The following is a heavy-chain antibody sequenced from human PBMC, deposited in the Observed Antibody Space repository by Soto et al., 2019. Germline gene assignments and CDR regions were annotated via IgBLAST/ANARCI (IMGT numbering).Heavy chain of an antibody. D-gene: IGHD3-16*02. CDR3: AKDLSARPYYYYGMDV. CDR1: GFTFSSYG. Sequence: WGSLRLSFAASGFTFSSYGMHWVRQAPGKGLEWVAVISYDGSNKYYADSVKGRFTISRDNSKNTLYLQMNSLRAEDTAVYYCAKDLSARPYYYYGMDVWGQGTTVTVS. J-gene: IGHJ6*02. CDR2: ISYDGSNK. V-gene: IGHV3-30*18.